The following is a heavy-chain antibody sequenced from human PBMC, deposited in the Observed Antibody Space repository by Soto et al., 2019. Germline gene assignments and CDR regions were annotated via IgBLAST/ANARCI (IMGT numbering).Heavy chain of an antibody. Sequence: ASVKVSCKASGYTFTSYYMHWVRQAPGQGLEWMGIINPSGGSTSYAQKFQGRVTMTRDTSTSTVYMELSSLRSEDTAVYYCARDTHPSARYSSSWVYDAFDILGQVTMVTFSS. CDR2: INPSGGST. D-gene: IGHD6-13*01. CDR1: GYTFTSYY. CDR3: ARDTHPSARYSSSWVYDAFDI. V-gene: IGHV1-46*01. J-gene: IGHJ3*02.